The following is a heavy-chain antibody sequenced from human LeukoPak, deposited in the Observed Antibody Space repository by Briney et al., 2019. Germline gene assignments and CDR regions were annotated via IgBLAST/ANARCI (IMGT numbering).Heavy chain of an antibody. V-gene: IGHV3-9*03. CDR1: GFTFDDYA. CDR2: ISWNSGSI. J-gene: IGHJ6*03. D-gene: IGHD2-15*01. Sequence: PRRSLRLTFAASGFTFDDYAMHWVRQAPGKGLEWVSGISWNSGSIGYADSVKGRFTISRDNAKNCLYLQMNSLRAEDMALYYCAKESTSYCSGGRCYSGYMDVWGKGTTVRVSS. CDR3: AKESTSYCSGGRCYSGYMDV.